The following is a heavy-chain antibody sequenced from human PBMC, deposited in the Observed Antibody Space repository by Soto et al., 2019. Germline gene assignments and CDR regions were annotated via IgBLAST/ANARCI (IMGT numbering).Heavy chain of an antibody. CDR2: TYYRSRWCN. Sequence: SQTLSLTCAISGDSVSDNTAAWNWIRQSPSRGLEWLGRTYYRSRWCNDYAISVRSRIIINPDTSKNQFSLQLNSVTPEDTAVYYCARDGGIALTTFDFWGQGSLVTVSS. D-gene: IGHD4-17*01. V-gene: IGHV6-1*01. J-gene: IGHJ4*02. CDR1: GDSVSDNTAA. CDR3: ARDGGIALTTFDF.